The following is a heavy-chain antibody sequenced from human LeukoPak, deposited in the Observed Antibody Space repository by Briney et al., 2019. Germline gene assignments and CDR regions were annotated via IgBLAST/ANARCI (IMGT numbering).Heavy chain of an antibody. V-gene: IGHV3-15*01. CDR1: GSTFSNTW. Sequence: GGSLRLSCAASGSTFSNTWMSWVRQTPGKGLGWVGRIKSKTYGGTTDYAAPVKGRFTISRDDSKNTLFPQMNSLKTEDTAVYYCTTAGLRFQGWSWGQGTLVTVSS. CDR3: TTAGLRFQGWS. D-gene: IGHD6-19*01. CDR2: IKSKTYGGTT. J-gene: IGHJ4*02.